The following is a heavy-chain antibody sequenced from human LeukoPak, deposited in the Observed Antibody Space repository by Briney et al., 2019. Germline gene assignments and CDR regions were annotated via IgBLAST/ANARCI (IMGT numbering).Heavy chain of an antibody. CDR3: ASAPPNSVYFDY. CDR1: GFTFSSYA. V-gene: IGHV3-23*01. Sequence: GGSLRLSCATSGFTFSSYAMSWVRQAPGKGLEWVSAISGSGGSTYYADSVKGRFTISRDNSKNTLYLQMNSLRAEDTAVYYCASAPPNSVYFDYWGQGTLVTVSS. D-gene: IGHD4-23*01. J-gene: IGHJ4*02. CDR2: ISGSGGST.